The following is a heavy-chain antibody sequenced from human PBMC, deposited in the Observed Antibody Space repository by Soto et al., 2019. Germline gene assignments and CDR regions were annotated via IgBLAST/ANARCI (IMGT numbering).Heavy chain of an antibody. CDR3: AKLRYFDWSAYNWFEY. V-gene: IGHV3-23*01. J-gene: IGHJ5*01. Sequence: PGGSLRLSCAASGLTFSSYAMNWVRQAPGKGLEWVSGISGSGATTSYADSVKGRFTVSRDNSKNTLYLQMNSLRVEDTAVYHCAKLRYFDWSAYNWFEYWGQGTPVTSPQ. CDR2: ISGSGATT. D-gene: IGHD3-9*01. CDR1: GLTFSSYA.